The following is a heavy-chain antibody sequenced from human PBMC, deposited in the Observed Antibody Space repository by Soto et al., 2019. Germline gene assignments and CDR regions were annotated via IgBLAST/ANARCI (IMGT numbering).Heavy chain of an antibody. Sequence: ASVKVSCKASGFTFTSSAVQWVRQARGQRLEWIGWIVVGSGNTNYAQKLQERVTITRDMSTSTAYMELSSLRSDDTAVYYCARFIVVVTENAFDIWGQGTMVTVSS. CDR3: ARFIVVVTENAFDI. CDR2: IVVGSGNT. D-gene: IGHD2-15*01. J-gene: IGHJ3*02. CDR1: GFTFTSSA. V-gene: IGHV1-58*01.